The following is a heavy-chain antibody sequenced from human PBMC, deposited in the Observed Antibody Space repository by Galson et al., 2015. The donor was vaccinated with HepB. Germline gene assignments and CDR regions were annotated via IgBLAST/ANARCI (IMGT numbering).Heavy chain of an antibody. V-gene: IGHV3-33*01. D-gene: IGHD2-2*01. CDR1: GFTFSNYG. J-gene: IGHJ4*02. Sequence: SLRLSCAASGFTFSNYGMHWVRQAPGKGLEWVAVLWYDGSNRYYVDSVKGRFTISRDNSKNTLYLQMTSLRAEDTAVYYCARGTSVYCTRATCYRKGSFDYWGQGTLVTVSS. CDR3: ARGTSVYCTRATCYRKGSFDY. CDR2: LWYDGSNR.